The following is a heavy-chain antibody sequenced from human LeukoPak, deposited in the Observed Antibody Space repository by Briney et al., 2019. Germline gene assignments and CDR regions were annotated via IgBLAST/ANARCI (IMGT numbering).Heavy chain of an antibody. Sequence: GGSLRLSCRASGFTLNHYWMPWVRQAPGKGLVWVSLIKGDGSTTTYADFVKGRFIISRDDARNTLFLEMNSLRGDDTAVYYCARDGSGTLPFDYWGQGTLVTVSS. CDR2: IKGDGSTT. CDR1: GFTLNHYW. D-gene: IGHD1-26*01. CDR3: ARDGSGTLPFDY. J-gene: IGHJ4*02. V-gene: IGHV3-74*01.